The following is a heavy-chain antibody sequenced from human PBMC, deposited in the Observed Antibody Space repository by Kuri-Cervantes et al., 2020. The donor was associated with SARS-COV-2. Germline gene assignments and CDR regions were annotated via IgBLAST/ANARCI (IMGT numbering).Heavy chain of an antibody. CDR2: IKQDGSEK. CDR1: GFTFSNYW. J-gene: IGHJ6*03. Sequence: LKIHCEASGFTFSNYWMRWVRQAPGKGLEWVANIKQDGSEKYYVDSVKGRFTISRDNANNSLYLQMNSLRAEDTAVYYCASLNVDTAMAPVSDYYYMDVWGKGTTVTVSS. V-gene: IGHV3-7*01. CDR3: ASLNVDTAMAPVSDYYYMDV. D-gene: IGHD5-18*01.